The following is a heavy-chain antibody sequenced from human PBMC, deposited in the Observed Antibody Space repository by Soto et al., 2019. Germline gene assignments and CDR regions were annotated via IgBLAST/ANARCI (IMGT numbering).Heavy chain of an antibody. D-gene: IGHD1-26*01. J-gene: IGHJ4*02. Sequence: PGGSLRLSCAASGFTFSSYNMNWVRQAPGKGLEWVSSISYSTTYIYYADSVQGRFTISRDNAKNSLYLQMNSLRADDTAVYYCARAVLPSVVGAVDYWGQGTLVTVSS. CDR1: GFTFSSYN. CDR3: ARAVLPSVVGAVDY. CDR2: ISYSTTYI. V-gene: IGHV3-21*01.